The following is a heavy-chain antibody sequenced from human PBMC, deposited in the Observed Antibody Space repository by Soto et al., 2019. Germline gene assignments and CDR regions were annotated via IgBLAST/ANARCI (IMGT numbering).Heavy chain of an antibody. J-gene: IGHJ4*02. Sequence: VQLLESGGGLVQPGGSLRLSCAASGFTFNNNAMSWVRQAPGKGLEWVSAISGGGDTTSYADSVKGRFTVSRDGSKNTLYVQMNSLRAEDTAVYYCAKGRGGSGSLTPRVDFWGQGTLVTVSS. CDR1: GFTFNNNA. CDR3: AKGRGGSGSLTPRVDF. D-gene: IGHD3-10*01. CDR2: ISGGGDTT. V-gene: IGHV3-23*01.